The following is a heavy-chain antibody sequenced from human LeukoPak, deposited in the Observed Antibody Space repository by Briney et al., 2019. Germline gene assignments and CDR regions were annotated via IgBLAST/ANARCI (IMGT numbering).Heavy chain of an antibody. D-gene: IGHD3-3*01. Sequence: PGGSLGLSCAASGFTFSSYGMHWVRQAPGKGLEWVAVISYDGSNKYYADSVKGRFTISRDNSKNTLYLQMNSLRAEDTAVYYCAKDEGRSGYEDYWGQGTLVTVSS. CDR2: ISYDGSNK. CDR3: AKDEGRSGYEDY. V-gene: IGHV3-30*18. J-gene: IGHJ4*02. CDR1: GFTFSSYG.